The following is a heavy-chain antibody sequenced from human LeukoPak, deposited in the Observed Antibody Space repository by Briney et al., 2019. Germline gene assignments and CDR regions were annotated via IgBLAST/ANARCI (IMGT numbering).Heavy chain of an antibody. V-gene: IGHV4-34*01. J-gene: IGHJ6*04. D-gene: IGHD2-2*01. CDR1: GGSFSGYY. CDR2: INHSGST. Sequence: PSETLSLTCAVYGGSFSGYYWSWIRQPPGKGLEWIGEINHSGSTNYNPYLKSRVTISVDTSKNQFSLKLSSVTAADTAVYYCARGVEMVPTSNYYYYYGMDVWGKGTTVTVSS. CDR3: ARGVEMVPTSNYYYYYGMDV.